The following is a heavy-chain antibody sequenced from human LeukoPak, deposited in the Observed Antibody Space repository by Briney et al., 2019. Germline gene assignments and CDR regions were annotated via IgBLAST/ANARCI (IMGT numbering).Heavy chain of an antibody. Sequence: SETLSLTCAVSGGSISSNNWWGWVRQPPGKGLEWIGEIYHSGSPNYNPSLKSRVTISVDKSRNHSSLNLSSVTAADTAVYHCARVNINNWHSCDYWGQGTLVTVSS. CDR3: ARVNINNWHSCDY. D-gene: IGHD1-1*01. CDR2: IYHSGSP. J-gene: IGHJ4*02. CDR1: GGSISSNNW. V-gene: IGHV4-4*02.